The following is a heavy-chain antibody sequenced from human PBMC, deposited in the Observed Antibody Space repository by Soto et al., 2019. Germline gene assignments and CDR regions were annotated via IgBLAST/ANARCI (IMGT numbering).Heavy chain of an antibody. J-gene: IGHJ4*02. CDR2: IYYSRRT. CDR3: ARGKTVRGFGELLPLDY. V-gene: IGHV4-59*08. D-gene: IGHD3-10*01. Sequence: QVQLQESGPGLVKPSETLSLTCKVSGDSINNYYWTWIRHTPEKGLEWIGYIYYSRRTNSNPSLKSRVTMSVDTSKNQFSLKLSSVTAADTAVYYCARGKTVRGFGELLPLDYWDQGILVNVFS. CDR1: GDSINNYY.